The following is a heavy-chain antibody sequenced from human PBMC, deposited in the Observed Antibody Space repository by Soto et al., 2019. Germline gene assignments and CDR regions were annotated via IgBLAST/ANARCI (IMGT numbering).Heavy chain of an antibody. Sequence: DVQLLESGGDLVQPGGSLRLSCTASGFILSSYAMSWVRQAPGKGLEGVSGVSAGGDMKYNSDSVKGRFTISRDNSNNALFLQMNSLRIEDTALYYCARGDRGGSGSPASYYYSGLDVWGQGTTVTVS. CDR2: VSAGGDMK. CDR1: GFILSSYA. V-gene: IGHV3-23*01. D-gene: IGHD3-10*01. CDR3: ARGDRGGSGSPASYYYSGLDV. J-gene: IGHJ6*02.